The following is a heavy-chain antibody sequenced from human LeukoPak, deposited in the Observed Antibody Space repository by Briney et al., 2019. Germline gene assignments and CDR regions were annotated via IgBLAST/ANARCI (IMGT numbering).Heavy chain of an antibody. CDR2: IYYSGST. Sequence: SETLSLTCTVSGGSISSSSYYWGWIRQPPGKGLEWIGSIYYSGSTYYNPSLRSRVTISVDTSKNQFSLKLSSVTAADTAVYYCARGTISDYWGQGTLVTVSS. V-gene: IGHV4-39*07. CDR3: ARGTISDY. CDR1: GGSISSSSYY. J-gene: IGHJ4*02. D-gene: IGHD2-8*01.